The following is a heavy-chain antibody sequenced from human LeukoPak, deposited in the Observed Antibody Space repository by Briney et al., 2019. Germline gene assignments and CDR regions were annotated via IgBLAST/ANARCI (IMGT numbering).Heavy chain of an antibody. CDR3: ASYDSLGPHG. J-gene: IGHJ4*02. CDR1: GYSISSGYY. Sequence: ETLSLTCAVSGYSISSGYYWGWIRQPPGKGLEWIGSIYHSGSTYYNPSLKSRVTISVDTSKNQFSLKLSSVTAADTAVYYCASYDSLGPHGWGQGTLVTVSS. D-gene: IGHD3-22*01. V-gene: IGHV4-38-2*01. CDR2: IYHSGST.